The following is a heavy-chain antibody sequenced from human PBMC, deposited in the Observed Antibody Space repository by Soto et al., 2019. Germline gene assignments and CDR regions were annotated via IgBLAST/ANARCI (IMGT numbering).Heavy chain of an antibody. V-gene: IGHV3-7*04. CDR2: IKPDGSEK. CDR1: GFTFSSHW. D-gene: IGHD3-22*01. J-gene: IGHJ3*02. Sequence: GGSLRLSCAASGFTFSSHWMSWVRQAPGKGLEWVANIKPDGSEKWYVDSVKGRFTISRDNAKNSLYLQMNSLRAEDTAVYYCARGDDYDSSGPFSDAFDIWGQGTMVTVSS. CDR3: ARGDDYDSSGPFSDAFDI.